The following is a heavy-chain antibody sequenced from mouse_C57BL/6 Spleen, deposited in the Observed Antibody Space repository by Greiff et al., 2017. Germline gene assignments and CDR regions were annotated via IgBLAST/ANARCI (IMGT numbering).Heavy chain of an antibody. Sequence: QVQLQQPGAELVKPGASVKLSCKASGYTFTSYWMHWVKQRPGQGLEWIGMIHPNSGSTNYNEKFKSKATLTVDKSSSTAYMQLSSLTSEDSAVYYCAREGTTVVAPPGFAYWGQGTLVTVSA. CDR2: IHPNSGST. CDR3: AREGTTVVAPPGFAY. J-gene: IGHJ3*01. CDR1: GYTFTSYW. D-gene: IGHD1-1*01. V-gene: IGHV1-64*01.